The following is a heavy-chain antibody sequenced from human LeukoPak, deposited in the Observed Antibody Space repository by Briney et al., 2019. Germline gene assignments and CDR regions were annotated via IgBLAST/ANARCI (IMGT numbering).Heavy chain of an antibody. D-gene: IGHD2-15*01. V-gene: IGHV3-30*02. CDR3: ARAGGALGYCSGGSCYSNP. Sequence: GGSLGLSCAASGFTFSSYGMHWVRQAPGKGLEWVAFIRYDGSNKYYADSVKGRFTISRDNSKNTLYLQMNSLRAEDTAVYYCARAGGALGYCSGGSCYSNPWGQGTLVTVSS. J-gene: IGHJ1*01. CDR2: IRYDGSNK. CDR1: GFTFSSYG.